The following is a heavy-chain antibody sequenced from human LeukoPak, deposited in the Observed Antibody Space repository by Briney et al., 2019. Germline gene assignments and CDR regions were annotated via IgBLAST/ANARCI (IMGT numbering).Heavy chain of an antibody. Sequence: GRSLTLSCAASRFTFSRYAMHWVRQAPGKGLEWVAVISYDGSNKYYADSVKGRFTISRDNSKNTLYLQMNSLRAEDTAVYYCAREVRGTFDYWGQGTLVTVSS. D-gene: IGHD1-26*01. J-gene: IGHJ4*02. V-gene: IGHV3-30*04. CDR2: ISYDGSNK. CDR3: AREVRGTFDY. CDR1: RFTFSRYA.